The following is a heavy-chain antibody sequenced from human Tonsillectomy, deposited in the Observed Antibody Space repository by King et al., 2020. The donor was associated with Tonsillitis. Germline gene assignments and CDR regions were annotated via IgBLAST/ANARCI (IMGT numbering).Heavy chain of an antibody. CDR1: GYSFTNYW. CDR3: ARVPTGGYYYMDV. J-gene: IGHJ6*03. V-gene: IGHV5-51*01. CDR2: IYPGDSDT. D-gene: IGHD3-16*01. Sequence: QLVQSGAEVKKPGESLKISCQGSGYSFTNYWIGWVRQMPGKGLEWMGIIYPGDSDTRYSPSFQGQVTISADTSITTAFLQWSSLRASDTAMYYCARVPTGGYYYMDVWGQGTTVTVSS.